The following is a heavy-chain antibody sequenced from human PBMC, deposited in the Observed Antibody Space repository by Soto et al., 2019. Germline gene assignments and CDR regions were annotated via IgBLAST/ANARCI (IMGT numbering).Heavy chain of an antibody. CDR3: ARSDIVLVPAAIPIYYYYYGMDV. D-gene: IGHD2-2*02. Sequence: QVQLVQSGAEVKKPGSSVKVSCKASGGTFSSYAISWVRQAPGQGLEWMGGIIPIFGTANYAQKFQGRVXITEDESTSTXXMXLXXLRSEDTAVYYCARSDIVLVPAAIPIYYYYYGMDVWGQGTTVTVSS. V-gene: IGHV1-69*12. CDR1: GGTFSSYA. J-gene: IGHJ6*02. CDR2: IIPIFGTA.